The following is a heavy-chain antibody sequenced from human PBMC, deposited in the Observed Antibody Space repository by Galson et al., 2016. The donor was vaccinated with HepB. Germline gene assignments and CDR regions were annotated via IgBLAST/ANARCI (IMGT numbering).Heavy chain of an antibody. V-gene: IGHV3-33*06. D-gene: IGHD4-17*01. J-gene: IGHJ4*02. CDR1: GFTFRNNG. CDR2: IWYDGSNK. Sequence: SLRLSCAASGFTFRNNGMYWVRQAPGKGLEWVALIWYDGSNKYYADSVKGRFTISRDNSKNKLFLQMNSLRAEDTAVYYCAEVGHGDSSLDYWGQGTLVTVSS. CDR3: AEVGHGDSSLDY.